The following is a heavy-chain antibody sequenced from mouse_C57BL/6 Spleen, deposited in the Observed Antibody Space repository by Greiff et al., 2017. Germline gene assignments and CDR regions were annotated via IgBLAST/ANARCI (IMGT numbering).Heavy chain of an antibody. CDR3: VRHGSIYDGYYWAMDY. Sequence: EVQLVESGGGLVQPKGSLKLSCAASGFSFNTYAMNWVRQAPGKGLEWVARIRSKSNNYATYYADSVKDRFTISRDDSESMLYLQMNNLKTEDTAMYYCVRHGSIYDGYYWAMDYWGQGTSVTVSS. CDR1: GFSFNTYA. D-gene: IGHD2-3*01. CDR2: IRSKSNNYAT. V-gene: IGHV10-1*01. J-gene: IGHJ4*01.